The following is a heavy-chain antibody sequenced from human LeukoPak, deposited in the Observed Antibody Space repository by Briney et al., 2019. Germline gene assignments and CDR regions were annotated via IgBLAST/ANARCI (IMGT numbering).Heavy chain of an antibody. CDR3: TTEISRDGYFDY. CDR2: IKTKTDGETP. Sequence: NPGGSLRLSCAASGFTFTNAPMNWVRQAPGKGLERVARIKTKTDGETPDYAAPVKGRFSISRDDSTNTLFLQMNSLKAEDTALYYCTTEISRDGYFDYWGQGTLVTVSS. V-gene: IGHV3-15*01. J-gene: IGHJ4*02. CDR1: GFTFTNAP. D-gene: IGHD5-24*01.